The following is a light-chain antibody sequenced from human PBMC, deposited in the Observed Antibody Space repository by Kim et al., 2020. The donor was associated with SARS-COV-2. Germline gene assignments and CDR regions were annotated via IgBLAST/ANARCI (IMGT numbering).Light chain of an antibody. CDR1: QSVSSSY. CDR3: QQYGSSPET. J-gene: IGKJ1*01. Sequence: PGERATLSCRASQSVSSSYLAWYQQKPGQAPRLLIYGASSRATGIPDRFSGSGSGTDFTLTISRLEPEDFAVYYCQQYGSSPETFGQGTKVDIK. V-gene: IGKV3-20*01. CDR2: GAS.